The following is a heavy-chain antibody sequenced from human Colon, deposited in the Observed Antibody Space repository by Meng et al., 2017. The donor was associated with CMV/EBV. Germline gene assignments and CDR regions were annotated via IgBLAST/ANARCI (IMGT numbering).Heavy chain of an antibody. CDR1: GGTFSNYT. CDR2: TIPMLSIA. Sequence: SVKVSCKASGGTFSNYTLNWVRQAPGQGLEWMGRTIPMLSIANYAKKFQGRVTITTDKSTSTVYMHLTSLRSDDTAVYFCARAVDSGTYSPGYFDYWGQGTVVTVSS. V-gene: IGHV1-69*02. J-gene: IGHJ4*02. D-gene: IGHD5-12*01. CDR3: ARAVDSGTYSPGYFDY.